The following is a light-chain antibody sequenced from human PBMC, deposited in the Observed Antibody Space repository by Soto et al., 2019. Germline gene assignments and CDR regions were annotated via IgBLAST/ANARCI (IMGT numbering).Light chain of an antibody. CDR2: ANN. CDR1: SSNIGAEYD. J-gene: IGLJ3*02. V-gene: IGLV1-40*01. Sequence: QSVLTQPPSVSGAPGQRVTISCTGSSSNIGAEYDVHWYQQLPGAAPRLLIYANNNRPSGVPDRFSGSKSGTSASLAITGLQAEDEADYYCHSYDSGLRGYWVFGGGTKVTVL. CDR3: HSYDSGLRGYWV.